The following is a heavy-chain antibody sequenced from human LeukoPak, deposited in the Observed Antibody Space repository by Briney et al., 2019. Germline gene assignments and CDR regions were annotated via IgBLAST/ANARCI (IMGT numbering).Heavy chain of an antibody. J-gene: IGHJ4*02. CDR1: GGSFSGYY. D-gene: IGHD4-23*01. V-gene: IGHV4-34*01. CDR2: INHSGST. CDR3: ARGRTVVRF. Sequence: SETLSLTCAVYGGSFSGYYWSWIRQPPGKGLEWIGEINHSGSTNYNPSLKSRVTISVDTSKNQFSLKLSSVTAADTAVYYCARGRTVVRFWGQGTLVTVSP.